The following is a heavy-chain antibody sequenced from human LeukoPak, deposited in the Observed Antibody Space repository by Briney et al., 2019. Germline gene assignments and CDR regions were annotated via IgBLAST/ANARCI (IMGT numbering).Heavy chain of an antibody. J-gene: IGHJ4*02. CDR3: ARVGEAPDIGGYYFDY. Sequence: SVKVSCRASGGTFSSYAISWVRQAPGQGLEWMGGIIPIFGTANYAQKFQGRVTITADESTSTAYMELSSLRSEDTAVYYCARVGEAPDIGGYYFDYWGQGTLVTVSS. CDR1: GGTFSSYA. D-gene: IGHD2-15*01. CDR2: IIPIFGTA. V-gene: IGHV1-69*13.